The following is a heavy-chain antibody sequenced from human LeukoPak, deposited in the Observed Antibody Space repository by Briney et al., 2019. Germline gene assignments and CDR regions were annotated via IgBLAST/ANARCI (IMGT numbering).Heavy chain of an antibody. CDR2: TRGRVGIT. Sequence: PGGSLRLSSAASGFTFSICAMWWVSQAPGNWLEWVSGTRGRVGITYCADSMKGPFTTGRDNSKKTIYGQMNSILTKDTGPYYCAKCGRAYQVSKRRWFDYWGQGTLVTVCS. CDR1: GFTFSICA. V-gene: IGHV3-23*01. J-gene: IGHJ4*02. D-gene: IGHD2-2*01. CDR3: AKCGRAYQVSKRRWFDY.